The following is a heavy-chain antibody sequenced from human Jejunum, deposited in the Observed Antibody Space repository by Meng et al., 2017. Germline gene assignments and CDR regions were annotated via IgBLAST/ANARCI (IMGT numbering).Heavy chain of an antibody. CDR2: IKQDGSEK. Sequence: GESLKISCTVSGFTFSNYWMSWVRQAPGKGLEWVANIKQDGSEKYYVDSVKGRFTISRDNAKNSLFLQMNSLRAEDTAVYYCASGGAWYAYWGQGTLVTVSS. J-gene: IGHJ4*02. D-gene: IGHD6-19*01. CDR1: GFTFSNYW. V-gene: IGHV3-7*01. CDR3: ASGGAWYAY.